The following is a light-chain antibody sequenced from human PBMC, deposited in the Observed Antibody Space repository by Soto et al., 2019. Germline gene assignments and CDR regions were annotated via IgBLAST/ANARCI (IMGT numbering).Light chain of an antibody. CDR3: QQYGNSPNT. J-gene: IGKJ5*01. CDR2: GAS. CDR1: QSVTSSY. V-gene: IGKV3-20*01. Sequence: EIVLTRSPGTLYLSPRERATLSCSASQSVTSSYLAWYQQRPGQAPRLLMYGASNRATGIPDRFSGSGSGTDFTLTISRLEPEDFAGYYCQQYGNSPNTFGQGTLLEI.